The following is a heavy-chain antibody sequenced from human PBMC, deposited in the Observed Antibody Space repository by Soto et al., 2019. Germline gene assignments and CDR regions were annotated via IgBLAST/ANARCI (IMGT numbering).Heavy chain of an antibody. CDR3: ARVYNWNYGWWFDP. J-gene: IGHJ5*02. CDR1: GGSISSGDYY. CDR2: IYYSGST. V-gene: IGHV4-30-4*01. D-gene: IGHD1-7*01. Sequence: PSETLSLTCTVSGGSISSGDYYWSWIRQPPGKGLEWIGYIYYSGSTYYNPSLKSRVTISVDTSKNQFSLKLSSVTAADTAVYYCARVYNWNYGWWFDPWGQGTLVTVSS.